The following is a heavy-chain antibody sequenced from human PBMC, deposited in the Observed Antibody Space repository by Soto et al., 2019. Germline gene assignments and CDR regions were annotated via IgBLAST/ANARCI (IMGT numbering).Heavy chain of an antibody. CDR3: AKKAVAGSSGPANYFDY. J-gene: IGHJ4*02. Sequence: ASVKVSCKASGYTFTSYYMHWVRQAPGQGLEWMGIINPSGGSTSYAQKFQGRVTMTRDTSTSTVYMELSSLRSEDTAVYYCAKKAVAGSSGPANYFDYWGQGTLVTVSS. CDR1: GYTFTSYY. V-gene: IGHV1-46*01. CDR2: INPSGGST. D-gene: IGHD6-19*01.